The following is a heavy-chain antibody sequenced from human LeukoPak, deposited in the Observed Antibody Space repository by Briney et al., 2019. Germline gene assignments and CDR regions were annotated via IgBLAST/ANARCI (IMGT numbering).Heavy chain of an antibody. D-gene: IGHD5-18*01. CDR3: ARGTAPESY. CDR2: VNGPGGST. Sequence: GGSLRLSCAASGFPFSSFAMSWVRQAPGKGLEWVSSVNGPGGSTWYADSVKGRFTISRDSSKKTLFLQMNSLRAEDTAVYYCARGTAPESYWGQGTLVTVSS. CDR1: GFPFSSFA. J-gene: IGHJ4*02. V-gene: IGHV3-23*01.